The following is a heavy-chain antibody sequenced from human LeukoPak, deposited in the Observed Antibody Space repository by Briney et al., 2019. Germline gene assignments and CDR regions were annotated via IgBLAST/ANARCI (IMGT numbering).Heavy chain of an antibody. CDR2: IYYSGST. V-gene: IGHV4-59*01. D-gene: IGHD5-24*01. Sequence: SETLSLTCTVSGGSISSYYWSWIRQPPGKGLEWIGYIYYSGSTNYNPSLKSRVTISVDTSKNQFSLKLSSVTAADTAVCYCARVFSFPRLQPTIYYYYGMDVWGQGTTVTVSS. CDR1: GGSISSYY. CDR3: ARVFSFPRLQPTIYYYYGMDV. J-gene: IGHJ6*02.